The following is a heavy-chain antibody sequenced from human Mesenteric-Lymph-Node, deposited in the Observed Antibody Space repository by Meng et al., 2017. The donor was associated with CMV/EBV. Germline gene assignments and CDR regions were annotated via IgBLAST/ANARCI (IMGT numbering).Heavy chain of an antibody. CDR3: ARDQIFGVVIIGFDY. CDR1: GYSFDTYV. D-gene: IGHD3-3*01. V-gene: IGHV1-18*01. CDR2: ISAYNGNT. J-gene: IGHJ4*02. Sequence: ASVKVSCKTSGYSFDTYVINWVRQAPGQGHEWMGWISAYNGNTNYAQKLQGRVTMTTDTSTSTAYMELRSLRSDDTAVYYCARDQIFGVVIIGFDYWGQGTLVTVSS.